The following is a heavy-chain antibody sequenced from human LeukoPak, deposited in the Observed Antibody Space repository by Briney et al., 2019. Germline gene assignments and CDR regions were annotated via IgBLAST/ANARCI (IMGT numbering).Heavy chain of an antibody. CDR1: GGSISSGSYY. Sequence: PSETLSLTCTVSGGSISSGSYYWSWIRQPAGKGLEWIGRIYTSGSTNYNPSLKSRVTISVDTSKNQFSLKLSSVTAADTAVYYCARAVGDQQWENYYYYYMDVWGKGTTVTVSS. CDR2: IYTSGST. CDR3: ARAVGDQQWENYYYYYMDV. J-gene: IGHJ6*03. D-gene: IGHD1-26*01. V-gene: IGHV4-61*02.